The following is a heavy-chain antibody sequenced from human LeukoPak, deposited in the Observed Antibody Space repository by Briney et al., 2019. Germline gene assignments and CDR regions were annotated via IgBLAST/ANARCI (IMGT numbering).Heavy chain of an antibody. V-gene: IGHV3-74*01. CDR3: ARNGWPLES. Sequence: GGSLRLSCQASGLTFSDYWMHWVRQAPGKGLVWVSRINTDGSSTSYADSVRGRFTISRDNARNTLYLQMNSLRAEDTAVYYCARNGWPLESWGQGTLVTVSS. CDR2: INTDGSST. J-gene: IGHJ4*02. D-gene: IGHD2-15*01. CDR1: GLTFSDYW.